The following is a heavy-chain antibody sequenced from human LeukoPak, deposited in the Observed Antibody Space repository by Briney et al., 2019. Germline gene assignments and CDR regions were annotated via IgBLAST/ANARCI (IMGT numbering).Heavy chain of an antibody. J-gene: IGHJ5*02. CDR1: GYSFTSYW. D-gene: IGHD4-17*01. V-gene: IGHV5-51*01. Sequence: GESLKISCKGSGYSFTSYWIGWVRQMPGKGLEWMGIIYPGDSDTRYSPSFQGQVTISADKSISTAYLQWSSLKASDTATYYCARLYGETTVTTGGFDPWGQGTLVTVSS. CDR3: ARLYGETTVTTGGFDP. CDR2: IYPGDSDT.